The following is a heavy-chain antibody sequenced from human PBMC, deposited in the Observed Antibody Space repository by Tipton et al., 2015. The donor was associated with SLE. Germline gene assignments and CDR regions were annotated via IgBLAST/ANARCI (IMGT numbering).Heavy chain of an antibody. J-gene: IGHJ6*03. D-gene: IGHD2-21*02. CDR1: GFIFSDYL. CDR3: ARDPREGASGSDANYYYYYMDV. CDR2: VNSYESST. V-gene: IGHV3-74*01. Sequence: SLRLSCAASGFIFSDYLMHWVRQAPGKGLVWVSRVNSYESSTSYADSVKGRFTTSRDNPKNTLYLQMNSLRAEDSAVYYCARDPREGASGSDANYYYYYMDVWGKGTTVTVSS.